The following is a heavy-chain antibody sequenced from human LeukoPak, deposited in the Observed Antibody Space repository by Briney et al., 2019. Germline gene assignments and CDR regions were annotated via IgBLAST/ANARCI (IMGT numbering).Heavy chain of an antibody. D-gene: IGHD3-9*01. J-gene: IGHJ4*02. V-gene: IGHV4-39*01. CDR2: FSYSGST. Sequence: SETLSLTCTVSGGSISSTNYYWGWIRQPPGKGLEWIGRFSYSGSTYYNPSLKSRVTISVDTSKNQFSLKLSSVTAADTAVYYCARLSTGNPADYWGQGTLVTVSS. CDR1: GGSISSTNYY. CDR3: ARLSTGNPADY.